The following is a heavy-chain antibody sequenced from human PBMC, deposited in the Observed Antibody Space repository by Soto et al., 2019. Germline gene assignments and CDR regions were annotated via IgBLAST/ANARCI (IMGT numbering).Heavy chain of an antibody. CDR1: GGTFRSYV. V-gene: IGHV1-69*01. D-gene: IGHD1-1*01. CDR2: IITMYGTT. Sequence: QVQLVQSGAEVKKPGSSVKVCCKASGGTFRSYVTSWVRQSPGQGLEWLGGIITMYGTTYYAQTFQGRVTISADESTSTAFMELSSLRFEDTAVYYCARIGTLDWIDDYWGQGTLVTVSS. J-gene: IGHJ4*02. CDR3: ARIGTLDWIDDY.